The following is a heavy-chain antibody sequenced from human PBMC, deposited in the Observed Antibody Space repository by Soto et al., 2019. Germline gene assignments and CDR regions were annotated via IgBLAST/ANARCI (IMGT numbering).Heavy chain of an antibody. V-gene: IGHV4-4*07. Sequence: SETLSLTCTVYGGSFSDYYWNWIRQPPGKGLEWIGRIFSSGSTSFNPSLESRVAMSVDTSKNHFSLNLSSVTAADMAVYYCAREGSYSAYNFAHGIQLWSFDFWGQGALVTVSS. J-gene: IGHJ4*02. CDR1: GGSFSDYY. CDR3: AREGSYSAYNFAHGIQLWSFDF. D-gene: IGHD5-12*01. CDR2: IFSSGST.